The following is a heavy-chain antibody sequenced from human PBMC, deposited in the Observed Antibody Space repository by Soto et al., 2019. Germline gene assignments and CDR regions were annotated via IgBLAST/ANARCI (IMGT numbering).Heavy chain of an antibody. CDR2: IIPILGIA. D-gene: IGHD3-10*01. CDR3: ARGYYYGSGSYGR. Sequence: QVQLVQSGAEVKKPGSSVKVSCKASVGTFSSYTISWVRQAPGQGLEWMGRIIPILGIANYAQKFQGRVTIAEDKSTSTAYMELSSVRSEDTAVDYCARGYYYGSGSYGRWGQGTLGTVSS. V-gene: IGHV1-69*02. CDR1: VGTFSSYT. J-gene: IGHJ4*02.